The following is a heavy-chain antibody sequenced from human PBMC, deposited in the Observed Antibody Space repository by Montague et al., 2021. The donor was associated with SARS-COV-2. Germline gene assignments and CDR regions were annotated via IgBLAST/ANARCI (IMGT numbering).Heavy chain of an antibody. V-gene: IGHV4-59*03. CDR3: ARYGGYFEH. D-gene: IGHD3-16*01. CDR2: IYYDGSS. J-gene: IGHJ4*02. Sequence: SETLSLTCTVSGGSIRSYYWSWIWQPPGTGLEWIGYIYYDGSSNYNPSLKSRVTMSVDSSKNQFSLGLSSVTAADTAVYYCARYGGYFEHWGQGTLVTVSS. CDR1: GGSIRSYY.